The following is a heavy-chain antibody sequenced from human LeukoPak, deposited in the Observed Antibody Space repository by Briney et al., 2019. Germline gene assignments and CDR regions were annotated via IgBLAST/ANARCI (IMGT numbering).Heavy chain of an antibody. D-gene: IGHD3-22*01. V-gene: IGHV4-59*08. Sequence: SETLSLTCTVSGDSINTYYWSWIRQPPGRGLEWIGYIYYTGSTNYNPSLKSRVTISVDTSKNQFSLKLSSVTAADTAVYYCARHLQNYYDSSGYYPYGMDVWGQGTTVTVSS. CDR2: IYYTGST. CDR1: GDSINTYY. J-gene: IGHJ6*02. CDR3: ARHLQNYYDSSGYYPYGMDV.